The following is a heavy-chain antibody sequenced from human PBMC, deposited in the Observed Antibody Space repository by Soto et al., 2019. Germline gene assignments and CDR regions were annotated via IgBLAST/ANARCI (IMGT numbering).Heavy chain of an antibody. Sequence: QVQLVQSGGEVKMPGASVKVSCKASGYSFNTYAISWVRQAPGQGLEWVGWISGYNHNTNYAEKFQGRVTVTADRSTSTAYLELRSITAIDTAVYYCAREYGMDVWGQGTPVTVS. V-gene: IGHV1-18*01. J-gene: IGHJ6*02. CDR3: AREYGMDV. CDR2: ISGYNHNT. CDR1: GYSFNTYA.